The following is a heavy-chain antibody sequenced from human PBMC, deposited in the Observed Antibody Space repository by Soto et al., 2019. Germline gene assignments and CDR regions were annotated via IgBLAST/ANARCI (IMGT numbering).Heavy chain of an antibody. V-gene: IGHV4-34*01. CDR1: GGSFSDTY. J-gene: IGHJ4*02. CDR2: INHNTNT. D-gene: IGHD3-10*01. Sequence: PSETLSLTCAVYGGSFSDTYWNWFRQPPGKGLEWIGEINHNTNTIYNPSIKSRVTISVDTSKNQFSLKLTSVTAADTAVYYCARGLKNPYYYGSGSSYIDYWGQGTLVTVSS. CDR3: ARGLKNPYYYGSGSSYIDY.